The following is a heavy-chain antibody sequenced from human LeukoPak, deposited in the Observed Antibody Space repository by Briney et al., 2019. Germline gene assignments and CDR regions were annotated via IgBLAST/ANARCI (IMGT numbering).Heavy chain of an antibody. CDR2: IRYDGSNK. CDR1: GFTFSSYG. D-gene: IGHD3-3*01. V-gene: IGHV3-30*02. J-gene: IGHJ3*02. CDR3: AVTYYDFWSGSDAFDI. Sequence: GGSLRLSCAASGFTFSSYGMHWVRQAPGKGLEWVAFIRYDGSNKYYADSVKGRFTTSRDNSKNTLYLQMNSLRAEDTAVYYCAVTYYDFWSGSDAFDIWGQGTMVTVSS.